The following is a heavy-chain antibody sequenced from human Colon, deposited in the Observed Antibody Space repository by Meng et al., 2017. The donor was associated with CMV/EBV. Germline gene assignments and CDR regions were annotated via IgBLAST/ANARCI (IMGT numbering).Heavy chain of an antibody. D-gene: IGHD3-10*01. CDR1: GITFSSYG. CDR3: ARVKSSYYHGMDV. CDR2: ISANRGST. V-gene: IGHV3-64*02. J-gene: IGHJ6*02. Sequence: GESLKISCVASGITFSSYGVHWVRQAAGKGLEYVSGISANRGSTYYADSVKGRFTVSRDNSINTLYLQMGSLRVEDMAVYYCARVKSSYYHGMDVWGHGPTVTVSS.